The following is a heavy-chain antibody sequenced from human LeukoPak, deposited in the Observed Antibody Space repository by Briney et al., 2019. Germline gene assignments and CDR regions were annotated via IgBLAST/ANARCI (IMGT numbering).Heavy chain of an antibody. Sequence: GGSLRLSCAASGFTFSSYWMSWVRQAPGKGLEWVANIKQDGSEKYYVDSVKGRFTISRDNAKNSLYLQMNSLRAEDTAVYYCARAGGSYLGSMYYYYMDVWGKGTTVTASS. D-gene: IGHD1-26*01. CDR3: ARAGGSYLGSMYYYYMDV. CDR2: IKQDGSEK. V-gene: IGHV3-7*01. J-gene: IGHJ6*03. CDR1: GFTFSSYW.